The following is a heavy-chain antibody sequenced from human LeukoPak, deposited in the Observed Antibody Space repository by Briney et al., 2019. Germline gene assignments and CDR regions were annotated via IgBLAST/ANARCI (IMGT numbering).Heavy chain of an antibody. Sequence: SETLSLTCTVPGGSISGVYWNWIRQPPRKGLEWVGYIHTSGSTSFNPSLKSRLSFSIDTSKNQVSLRLSSVTATDTAVYYCTRRRGGWGEGEFDFWGQGIPVTVST. CDR2: IHTSGST. CDR1: GGSISGVY. V-gene: IGHV4-4*09. D-gene: IGHD3-16*01. CDR3: TRRRGGWGEGEFDF. J-gene: IGHJ4*02.